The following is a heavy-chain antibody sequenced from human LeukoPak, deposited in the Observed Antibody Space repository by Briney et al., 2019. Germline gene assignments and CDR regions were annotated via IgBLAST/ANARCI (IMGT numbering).Heavy chain of an antibody. Sequence: SETLSLTCAVYGGSFSGYYWSWIREPPGEGLECIGEINHSGGTNYNPSPKSRVTISVYTSKKQFSLKLSSVTAADTAVYYCARLIPYYGSGSYYDYWGQGTLVTVSS. CDR1: GGSFSGYY. CDR3: ARLIPYYGSGSYYDY. J-gene: IGHJ4*02. CDR2: INHSGGT. V-gene: IGHV4-34*01. D-gene: IGHD3-10*01.